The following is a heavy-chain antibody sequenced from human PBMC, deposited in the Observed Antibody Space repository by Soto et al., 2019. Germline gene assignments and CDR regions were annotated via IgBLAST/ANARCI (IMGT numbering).Heavy chain of an antibody. CDR1: GFTFSIYA. CDR2: IISGGGTT. CDR3: AKARGSRTPAPGSY. V-gene: IGHV3-23*01. D-gene: IGHD2-2*01. J-gene: IGHJ4*02. Sequence: PGGSLRLSCVASGFTFSIYAMSWVRQAPGKGLEWVSTIISGGGTTYYADSMKGRFTISRDNSKNTLYLQMNSLRAEDTAVYYCAKARGSRTPAPGSYWGKGTLVAVSS.